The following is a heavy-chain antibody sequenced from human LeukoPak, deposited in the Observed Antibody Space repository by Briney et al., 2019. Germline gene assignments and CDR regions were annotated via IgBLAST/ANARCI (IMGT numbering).Heavy chain of an antibody. V-gene: IGHV1-24*01. J-gene: IGHJ3*02. CDR3: ATAENYYDSSGYSPRGKLDI. Sequence: ASVKVSCKVSGYTLTELSMHWVRQAPGKGLEWMGGFDPEDGETIYAQKFQGRVTMTEDTSTDTAYMELSSLRSEDTAVYYCATAENYYDSSGYSPRGKLDIWGQGTMVTVSS. D-gene: IGHD3-22*01. CDR2: FDPEDGET. CDR1: GYTLTELS.